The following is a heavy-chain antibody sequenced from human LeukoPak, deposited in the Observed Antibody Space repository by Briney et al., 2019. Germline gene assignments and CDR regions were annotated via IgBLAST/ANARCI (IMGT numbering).Heavy chain of an antibody. CDR2: ISDNGGTT. CDR1: GCTFSSYA. J-gene: IGHJ4*02. D-gene: IGHD6-13*01. CDR3: ATDYGPKQLVFLDS. Sequence: GGSLRLSCAASGCTFSSYALSWVRQAPGKGLEWVSAISDNGGTTFYADSVKGRFTITRDNSKNTLYVQMNSLRGEDTAVYYCATDYGPKQLVFLDSWGQGTLVTVSS. V-gene: IGHV3-23*01.